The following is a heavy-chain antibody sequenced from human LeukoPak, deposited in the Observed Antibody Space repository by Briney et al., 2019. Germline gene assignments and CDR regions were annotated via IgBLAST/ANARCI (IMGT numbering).Heavy chain of an antibody. D-gene: IGHD3-10*01. V-gene: IGHV1-2*02. J-gene: IGHJ4*02. Sequence: ASVKVSCKASGYTFTGYYMHWVRQAPGQGLEWMGWINPNSGGTNYAQKFQGRVTMTRDTSISTAYMELSRLRSEDTAVYYCASYRGWGDLEYYFDYWGQGTLVTVSS. CDR1: GYTFTGYY. CDR2: INPNSGGT. CDR3: ASYRGWGDLEYYFDY.